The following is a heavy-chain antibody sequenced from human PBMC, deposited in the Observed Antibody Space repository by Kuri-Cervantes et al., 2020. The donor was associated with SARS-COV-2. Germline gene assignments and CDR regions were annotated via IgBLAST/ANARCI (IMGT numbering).Heavy chain of an antibody. D-gene: IGHD3-3*01. V-gene: IGHV1-8*01. Sequence: ASVKVSCKAPETTFPNYDINWVRQATGQGLEWMGMVKTNSGNTLYAQIFQGRVTVTRDTSTSTVYMELSSLRSEDTAVYYCATETITIFGVVNRGWGLENWGQGTLVTVSS. CDR1: ETTFPNYD. J-gene: IGHJ4*02. CDR2: VKTNSGNT. CDR3: ATETITIFGVVNRGWGLEN.